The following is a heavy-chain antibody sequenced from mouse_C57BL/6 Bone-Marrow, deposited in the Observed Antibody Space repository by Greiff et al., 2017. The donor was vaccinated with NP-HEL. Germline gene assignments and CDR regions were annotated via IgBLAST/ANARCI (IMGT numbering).Heavy chain of an antibody. CDR2: IYPGDGDT. CDR1: GYAFSSSW. Sequence: QVQLQQSGPELVKPGASVKISCKASGYAFSSSWMNWVKQRPGKGLEWIGRIYPGDGDTNYNGKFKGKATLTADKSSSTAYMQLSSLTSEDSAVYFCAREGDGNGDYWGQGTTLTVSS. CDR3: AREGDGNGDY. D-gene: IGHD2-1*01. V-gene: IGHV1-82*01. J-gene: IGHJ2*01.